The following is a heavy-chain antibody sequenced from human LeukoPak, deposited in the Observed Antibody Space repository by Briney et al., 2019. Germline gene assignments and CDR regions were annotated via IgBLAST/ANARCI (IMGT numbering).Heavy chain of an antibody. V-gene: IGHV1-69*05. D-gene: IGHD3-22*01. J-gene: IGHJ3*02. CDR2: IIPIFGTA. Sequence: GASVKVSCKASGYTFTAYYMHWVRQAPGQGLEWMGGIIPIFGTANYAQKFQGRVTITTDESTSTAYMELSSLRSEDTAVYYCARAPARITMIVVVGDAFDIWGQGTMVTVSS. CDR1: GYTFTAYY. CDR3: ARAPARITMIVVVGDAFDI.